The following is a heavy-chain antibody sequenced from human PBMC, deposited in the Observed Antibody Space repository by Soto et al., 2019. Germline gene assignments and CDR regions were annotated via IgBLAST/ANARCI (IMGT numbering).Heavy chain of an antibody. D-gene: IGHD3-10*01. V-gene: IGHV2-5*02. Sequence: QITLKESGPPLVKPTQTLTLTCTFSGFSLSTRGVGVGWIRQPPGKALEWLALIYWDDDKRYSPSLNSRLTITKDPSKNQVVLTITNVDPVDTATYYCAHRPIYGSGSHFDYWGQGTLVTVSS. CDR3: AHRPIYGSGSHFDY. CDR2: IYWDDDK. CDR1: GFSLSTRGVG. J-gene: IGHJ4*02.